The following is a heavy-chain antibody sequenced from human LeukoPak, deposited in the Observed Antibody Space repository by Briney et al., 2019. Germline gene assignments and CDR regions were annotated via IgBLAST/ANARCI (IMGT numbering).Heavy chain of an antibody. V-gene: IGHV3-66*01. J-gene: IGHJ6*03. Sequence: GGSLRLSCTASGFTVSSNYMSWVRQAPGKGLEWVSVTHIDGNTYYTDSVKGRFTISRDNSKNTLFLQMNSRRVEDTAVYYCARVVGLTGYSSNWYSGYYYYMDVWGKGTTVTISS. D-gene: IGHD6-13*01. CDR1: GFTVSSNY. CDR3: ARVVGLTGYSSNWYSGYYYYMDV. CDR2: THIDGNT.